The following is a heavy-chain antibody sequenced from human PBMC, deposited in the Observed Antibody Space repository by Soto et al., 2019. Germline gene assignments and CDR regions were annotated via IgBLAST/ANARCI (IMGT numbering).Heavy chain of an antibody. CDR3: ARQQSITIFGVAPGGPFDP. D-gene: IGHD3-3*01. V-gene: IGHV4-61*01. CDR2: IYYSGST. Sequence: SETLSLTCTVSGGSVSSGSYYWSWIRQPPGKGLEWIGYIYYSGSTNYNPSLKSRVTISVDTSKNQFSLKLSSVTAADTAVYYCARQQSITIFGVAPGGPFDPWGQGTLVTVSS. J-gene: IGHJ5*02. CDR1: GGSVSSGSYY.